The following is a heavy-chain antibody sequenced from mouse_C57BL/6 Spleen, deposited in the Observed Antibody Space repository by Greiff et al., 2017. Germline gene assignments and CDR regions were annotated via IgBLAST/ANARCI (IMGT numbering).Heavy chain of an antibody. D-gene: IGHD2-4*01. Sequence: EVMLVESGGGLVKPGGSLKLSCAASGFTFSSYAMSWVRQTPEKRLEWVATISDGGSYTDYPDNVKGRFTISRDNAKNNLYLQMSHLKSEDTAMYYCARDIYYDYDGWFACWGQGTLVTVSA. CDR1: GFTFSSYA. V-gene: IGHV5-4*01. CDR2: ISDGGSYT. CDR3: ARDIYYDYDGWFAC. J-gene: IGHJ3*01.